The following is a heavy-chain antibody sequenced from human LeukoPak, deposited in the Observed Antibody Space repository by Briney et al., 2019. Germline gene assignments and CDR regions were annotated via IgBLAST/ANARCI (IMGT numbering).Heavy chain of an antibody. V-gene: IGHV6-1*01. CDR2: TYYRSKWYY. CDR1: GDGVSSKNGA. D-gene: IGHD2-8*01. CDR3: ARDLGNTGWYTFDF. Sequence: SQTLSLTCAISGDGVSSKNGAWNWIRQSPSRGLEWLGRTYYRSKWYYDYAVSVQGRITIDPDTSRNEFSLQLSSVTPEDTAVYYCARDLGNTGWYTFDFWGQGILVTVSS. J-gene: IGHJ4*02.